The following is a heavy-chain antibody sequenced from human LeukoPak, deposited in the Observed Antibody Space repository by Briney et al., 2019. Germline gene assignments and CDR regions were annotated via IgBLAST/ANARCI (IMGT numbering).Heavy chain of an antibody. CDR3: ARVHYGSGSYSPDSWFDP. CDR1: RYPVTGYG. V-gene: IGHV1-18*01. J-gene: IGHJ5*02. Sequence: ASVKLSCKASRYPVTGYGISWVRQARGQGLEWMGWISAYNGNTKYSEKRQGRVTVTPDTSTSTAYMALRSLRSDDTAVYYCARVHYGSGSYSPDSWFDPWGQGTLVTVSS. D-gene: IGHD3-10*01. CDR2: ISAYNGNT.